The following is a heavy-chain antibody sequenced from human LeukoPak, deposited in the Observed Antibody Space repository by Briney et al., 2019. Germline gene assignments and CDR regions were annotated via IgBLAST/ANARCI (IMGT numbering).Heavy chain of an antibody. CDR3: ATALYGSGSYYKAYMDV. CDR2: INSDGSST. V-gene: IGHV3-74*01. CDR1: GFTFSSYW. D-gene: IGHD3-10*01. J-gene: IGHJ6*03. Sequence: PGGSLRLSCAASGFTFSSYWMHWVRQAPGKGLVWVSRINSDGSSTTYADSVKGRLTISRDNAKNTLYLQMNSLRAEDTAVYYCATALYGSGSYYKAYMDVWGKGTTVTISS.